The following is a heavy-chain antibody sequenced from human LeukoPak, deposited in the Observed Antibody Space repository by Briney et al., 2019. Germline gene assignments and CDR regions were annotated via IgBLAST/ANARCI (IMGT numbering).Heavy chain of an antibody. J-gene: IGHJ4*02. CDR2: IYHSGST. CDR3: ARGRGTMIVVVPLDY. Sequence: PSETLSLTCAVSGYSISSGYYWGWIRQPPGKGLEWIGSIYHSGSTYYNPSLKSRVTISVDTSKNQFSLKLSSVTAADTAVYYCARGRGTMIVVVPLDYWGQGTLVTVSS. V-gene: IGHV4-38-2*01. CDR1: GYSISSGYY. D-gene: IGHD3-22*01.